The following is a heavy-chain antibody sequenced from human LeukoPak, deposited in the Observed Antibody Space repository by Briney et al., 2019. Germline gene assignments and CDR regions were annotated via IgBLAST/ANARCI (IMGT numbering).Heavy chain of an antibody. V-gene: IGHV3-48*02. CDR3: ARDQGIFDY. CDR1: GFTFSSYS. Sequence: LPGGSLRLSCAASGFTFSSYSMNWVRQAPGKGLEWVSYISSSSKTIYYADSVKGRFTISRDNAKNPLYLQMNSLRDEDSAVYYCARDQGIFDYWGQGTLVTVSS. J-gene: IGHJ4*02. CDR2: ISSSSKTI.